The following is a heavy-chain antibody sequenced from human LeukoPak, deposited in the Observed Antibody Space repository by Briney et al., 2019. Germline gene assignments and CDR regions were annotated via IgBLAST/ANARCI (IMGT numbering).Heavy chain of an antibody. CDR3: AKDFFLWFGELSTGGFDY. CDR1: GFTFDDYG. CDR2: INWNGGST. J-gene: IGHJ4*02. D-gene: IGHD3-10*01. V-gene: IGHV3-20*04. Sequence: GGSLRLSCAASGFTFDDYGMSWVRQAPGKGLEWVSGINWNGGSTGYADSVKGRFTISRDNAKNSLYLQMNSLRAEDTAVYYCAKDFFLWFGELSTGGFDYWGQGTLVTVSS.